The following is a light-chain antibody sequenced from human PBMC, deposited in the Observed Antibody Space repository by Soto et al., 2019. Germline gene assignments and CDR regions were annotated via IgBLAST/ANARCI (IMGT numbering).Light chain of an antibody. J-gene: IGKJ1*01. CDR1: QSVPSNF. Sequence: EIVLTQSPGTLSLSPGERATLSCRASQSVPSNFLAWYQQKPGQAPILGIYGVSRRAAGIPDRFSGSGSGTAFTLTISRLEPEDFAVYDCHQYDSSWTFGQGTKVEIK. V-gene: IGKV3-20*01. CDR3: HQYDSSWT. CDR2: GVS.